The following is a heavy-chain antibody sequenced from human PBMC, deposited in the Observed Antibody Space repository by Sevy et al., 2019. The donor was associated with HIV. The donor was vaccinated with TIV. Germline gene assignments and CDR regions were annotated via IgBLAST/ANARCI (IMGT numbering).Heavy chain of an antibody. CDR2: ISYDGNNK. CDR1: GFTFSRYS. J-gene: IGHJ4*02. Sequence: GGSLRLSCAASGFTFSRYSMHWVRQAPGKGLEWVAAISYDGNNKYYADSVKGRFTISRDNPKNTLFLQVNSLRPEDTAVYYCARAYSSWFGTVHYWGQGTLVTVSS. V-gene: IGHV3-30-3*01. CDR3: ARAYSSWFGTVHY. D-gene: IGHD6-13*01.